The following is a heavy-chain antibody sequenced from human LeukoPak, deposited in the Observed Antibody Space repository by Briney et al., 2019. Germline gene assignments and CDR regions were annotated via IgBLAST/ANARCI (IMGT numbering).Heavy chain of an antibody. Sequence: ETLSLTCTVSGGSISSSSYYWGWIRQPPGKGLEWIGSIYYSGSTYYNPSLKSRVTISVDTSKNQFSLKLSSATAADTAVYYCARIAATYFDYWGQGTLVTVSS. CDR2: IYYSGST. CDR1: GGSISSSSYY. D-gene: IGHD6-25*01. V-gene: IGHV4-39*01. CDR3: ARIAATYFDY. J-gene: IGHJ4*02.